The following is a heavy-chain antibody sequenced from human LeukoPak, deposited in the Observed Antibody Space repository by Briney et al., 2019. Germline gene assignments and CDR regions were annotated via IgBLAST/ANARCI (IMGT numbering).Heavy chain of an antibody. J-gene: IGHJ4*02. CDR3: ASGYSSGY. Sequence: GGSLRLSCAASGFTFSSYDMHWVRQATGKGLEWVSGIGTGGDTHYPDSVKGRFTISRQNAKNSLDLQMNSLRAGDTAVYYCASGYSSGYWGQGALVTVFS. CDR1: GFTFSSYD. V-gene: IGHV3-13*01. CDR2: IGTGGDT. D-gene: IGHD6-19*01.